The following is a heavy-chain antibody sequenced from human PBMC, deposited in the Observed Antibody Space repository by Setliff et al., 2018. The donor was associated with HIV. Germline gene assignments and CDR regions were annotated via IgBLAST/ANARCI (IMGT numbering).Heavy chain of an antibody. J-gene: IGHJ6*03. CDR1: GYTFTNYG. CDR2: ISTYSGST. D-gene: IGHD2-15*01. V-gene: IGHV1-18*01. Sequence: ASVKVSCKASGYTFTNYGITWLRQAPGQGPEWMGWISTYSGSTKYAENLQGRVTMTTDTSTSTAYMELRSLRSDDTAVYYCARGLPTYCSGGSCYPWDAWGKGTTVTVS. CDR3: ARGLPTYCSGGSCYPWDA.